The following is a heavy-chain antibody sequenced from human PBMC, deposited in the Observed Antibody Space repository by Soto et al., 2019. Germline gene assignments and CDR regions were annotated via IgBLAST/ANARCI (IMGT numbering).Heavy chain of an antibody. V-gene: IGHV3-21*01. CDR2: INPTSSHI. D-gene: IGHD2-15*01. J-gene: IGHJ3*01. CDR3: ARGYCGGGGCYLRRDAFDG. CDR1: GFTFSAYH. Sequence: EVQLVESGGGLVMPGGSLRLSCAASGFTFSAYHMNWVRQAPGKGLEWVSSINPTSSHIYYADSVRGRFIISRDDSKNSVSLQMNSLRTEDAALYYCARGYCGGGGCYLRRDAFDGWGQGTMVTVSS.